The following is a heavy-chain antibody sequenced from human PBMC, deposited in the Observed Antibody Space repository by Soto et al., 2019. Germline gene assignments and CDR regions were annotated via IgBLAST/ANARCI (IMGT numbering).Heavy chain of an antibody. CDR3: ARSPQTHSYAQFDS. V-gene: IGHV4-4*07. D-gene: IGHD3-16*01. CDR2: VYTVGST. Sequence: QVQLQESGPRLVKPSETLSLTCTVSGGSLSNYYWSWIRQPAGKGLEWIGRVYTVGSTNYNLSLKSRVTMSIDTSKNQFSLRLTSVTAADTAVYFCARSPQTHSYAQFDSWGQGSLVTVSS. J-gene: IGHJ4*02. CDR1: GGSLSNYY.